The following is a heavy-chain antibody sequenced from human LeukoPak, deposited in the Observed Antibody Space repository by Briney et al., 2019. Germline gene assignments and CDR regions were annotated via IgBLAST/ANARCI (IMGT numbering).Heavy chain of an antibody. CDR2: INPNSGGT. V-gene: IGHV1-2*02. CDR3: ARYRPCSGGSCAPPPFDY. D-gene: IGHD2-15*01. J-gene: IGHJ4*02. CDR1: GYTFTGYY. Sequence: GASVKVSCKTSGYTFTGYYMHWVRQAPGQGLEWMGWINPNSGGTNYAQKFQGRVTMTSDTSISTAYMELSRLRSDDTAVYYCARYRPCSGGSCAPPPFDYWGQGTLVTVSS.